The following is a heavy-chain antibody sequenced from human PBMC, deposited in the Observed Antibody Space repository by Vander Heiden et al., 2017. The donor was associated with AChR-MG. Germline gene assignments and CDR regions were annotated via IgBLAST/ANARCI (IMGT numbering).Heavy chain of an antibody. Sequence: QVQLVQSGAEVKKPGSSVKVSCKASGGTFSSYTTSWVRQAPGQGLGWRGRIIPFLGIANYAQKFQGRVTITADKSTSTAYMELSSLRSEDTAVYYCAKEDDYGDYIDYWGQGTLVTVSS. J-gene: IGHJ4*02. CDR2: IIPFLGIA. D-gene: IGHD4-17*01. CDR3: AKEDDYGDYIDY. V-gene: IGHV1-69*08. CDR1: GGTFSSYT.